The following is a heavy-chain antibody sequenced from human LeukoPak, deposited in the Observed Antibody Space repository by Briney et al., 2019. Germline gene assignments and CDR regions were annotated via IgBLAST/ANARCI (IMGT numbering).Heavy chain of an antibody. CDR3: AKDRGHCSSTSCPLSAFDL. V-gene: IGHV3-66*01. D-gene: IGHD2-2*01. CDR2: IYSGGTT. Sequence: PGGSLRLSCAASGFTVSTKYMSWVRQAPGKGLEWVSVIYSGGTTYYADSVKGRFTISRDNSKNTLYLQMNSLRAEDTAVYYCAKDRGHCSSTSCPLSAFDLWGQGTVVSVSS. J-gene: IGHJ3*01. CDR1: GFTVSTKY.